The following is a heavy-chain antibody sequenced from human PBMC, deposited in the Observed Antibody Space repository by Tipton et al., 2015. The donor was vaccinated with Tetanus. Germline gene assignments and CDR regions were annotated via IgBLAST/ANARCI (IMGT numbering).Heavy chain of an antibody. CDR3: ARGGDNLTFQRPTGRWFDP. CDR1: GGSISTTSDY. Sequence: TLSLTCTVSGGSISTTSDYWGWIRQPPGKGLESIGCISSRGSTYYNPSLTSRVSISVDTSKNQFSLKLTSVTAADTAIYYCARGGDNLTFQRPTGRWFDPWGHGTLVTVSS. CDR2: ISSRGST. D-gene: IGHD1-1*01. J-gene: IGHJ5*02. V-gene: IGHV4-31*03.